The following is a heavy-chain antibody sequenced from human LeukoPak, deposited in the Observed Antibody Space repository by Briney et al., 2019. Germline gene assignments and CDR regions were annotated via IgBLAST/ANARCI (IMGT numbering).Heavy chain of an antibody. CDR1: GFTFSSYS. Sequence: GGSLRLSCAASGFTFSSYSMNWVRQAPGKGLEWVSSISSSSSYIYYADSVKGRFTISRDNAKNSLYLQMNSLRAEDTAVYYCARDASSSWSRLWFDPWGQGTLVTVSS. D-gene: IGHD6-13*01. V-gene: IGHV3-21*01. J-gene: IGHJ5*02. CDR3: ARDASSSWSRLWFDP. CDR2: ISSSSSYI.